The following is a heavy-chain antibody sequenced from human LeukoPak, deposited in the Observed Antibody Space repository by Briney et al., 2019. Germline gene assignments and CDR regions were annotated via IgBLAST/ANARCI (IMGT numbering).Heavy chain of an antibody. J-gene: IGHJ6*02. CDR1: GYKFSDYW. CDR3: DRSGWHGMDV. V-gene: IGHV5-51*01. D-gene: IGHD2-15*01. Sequence: GESLKISCKGSGYKFSDYWIGWVRQMPGKGLEWMGIIYPDEYDTRYSPSFQGQVTISADKSISTAYLQWSSLKASDTAMYYCDRSGWHGMDVWGQGTTVTVSS. CDR2: IYPDEYDT.